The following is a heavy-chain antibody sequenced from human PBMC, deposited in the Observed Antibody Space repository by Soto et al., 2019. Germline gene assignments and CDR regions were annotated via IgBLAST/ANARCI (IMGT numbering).Heavy chain of an antibody. V-gene: IGHV3-30-3*01. CDR1: GFTFSSYG. Sequence: QVQLVESGGGVVQPGRSLRLSCAASGFTFSSYGMHWVRQAPGKGLEWVAVISSDGSDKYYADSVKGRFTISRDNSKNTLYVQLNRMRAEDTALYYCGRDRLYGAGVIDVWGQGTTVTVSS. CDR3: GRDRLYGAGVIDV. D-gene: IGHD3-10*01. CDR2: ISSDGSDK. J-gene: IGHJ6*02.